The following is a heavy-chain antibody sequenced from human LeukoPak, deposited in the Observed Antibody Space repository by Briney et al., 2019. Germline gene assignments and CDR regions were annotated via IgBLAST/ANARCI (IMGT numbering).Heavy chain of an antibody. Sequence: PSETLSLTCTVSGGSVSSSSYYWSWIRQPPRKGLEWLGYIYYSGSTNYKPSLKSRVIISLDTSKNQFSLKLSSVTAADTAVYYCARGGIVGVSLDYWGQGTLVTVSS. CDR1: GGSVSSSSYY. D-gene: IGHD1-26*01. V-gene: IGHV4-61*01. CDR2: IYYSGST. J-gene: IGHJ4*02. CDR3: ARGGIVGVSLDY.